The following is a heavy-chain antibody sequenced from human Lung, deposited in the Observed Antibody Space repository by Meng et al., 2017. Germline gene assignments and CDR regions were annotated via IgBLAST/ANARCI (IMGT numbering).Heavy chain of an antibody. CDR1: GGTFSSSA. CDR2: IIPLFDTT. V-gene: IGHV1-69*01. J-gene: IGHJ4*02. Sequence: QGQVVQAGAEGKKPGSSVKVSCKASGGTFSSSAISWVRQAPGQGLEWMGGIIPLFDTTHCAQNFQGRVSITADESTRTAYMELSSLRSEDTAVYYCARALGLTTMMTYWGQGTLVTVSS. CDR3: ARALGLTTMMTY. D-gene: IGHD3-22*01.